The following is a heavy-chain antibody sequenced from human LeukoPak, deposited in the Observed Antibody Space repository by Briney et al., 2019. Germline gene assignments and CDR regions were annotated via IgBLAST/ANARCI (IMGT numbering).Heavy chain of an antibody. CDR1: GGSISSYY. CDR2: IYYSGST. Sequence: PSETLSLTCTVSGGSISSYYWSWIRQPPGKGLEWIGNIYYSGSTNYNPSLKSRVTISVDTSKNQFSLKLSSVTAADTAVYYCARWSSGYYDAFDIWGQGTMVTVSS. J-gene: IGHJ3*02. V-gene: IGHV4-59*01. D-gene: IGHD3-22*01. CDR3: ARWSSGYYDAFDI.